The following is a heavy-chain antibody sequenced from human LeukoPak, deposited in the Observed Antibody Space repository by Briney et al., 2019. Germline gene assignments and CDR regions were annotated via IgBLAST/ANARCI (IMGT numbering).Heavy chain of an antibody. CDR3: ARGQVDDRLRD. J-gene: IGHJ4*02. CDR2: INHSGST. V-gene: IGHV4-34*01. D-gene: IGHD1-1*01. Sequence: SETLSLTCAVYDGSLSGYYWSWIRQPPGKGLEWVGEINHSGSTYYNPSLKSRLTISLDTSKNQFSLRLNSVTAADTAVYFCARGQVDDRLRDWGQGTLVTVSS. CDR1: DGSLSGYY.